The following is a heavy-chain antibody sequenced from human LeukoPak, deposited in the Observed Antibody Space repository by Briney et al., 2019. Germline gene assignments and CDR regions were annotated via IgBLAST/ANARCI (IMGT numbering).Heavy chain of an antibody. D-gene: IGHD6-13*01. J-gene: IGHJ6*02. V-gene: IGHV4-4*07. CDR1: GGSISGYY. CDR3: ARVGGGDSTWYSSYYGLDV. CDR2: FYSSGSP. Sequence: SETLSLTCTVSGGSISGYYWSWIRQPPGKGLEWIGRFYSSGSPNYNPSLKSRVTMSVDTSKNQFSLKLSSVTAADTAVYYCARVGGGDSTWYSSYYGLDVWGQGTTVTVSS.